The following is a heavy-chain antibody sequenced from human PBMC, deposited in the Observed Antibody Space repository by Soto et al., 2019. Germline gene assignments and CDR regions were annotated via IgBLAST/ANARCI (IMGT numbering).Heavy chain of an antibody. Sequence: ASVKLSCKASGYTFTSYGISWVRQAPGQGLEWMGWISAYNGNTNYAQKLQGRVTMTTDTSTSTAYMELRSLRSDDTAVYYCASGITIVGVVSSFDYWGQGTLVTVSS. J-gene: IGHJ4*02. V-gene: IGHV1-18*01. D-gene: IGHD3-3*01. CDR3: ASGITIVGVVSSFDY. CDR2: ISAYNGNT. CDR1: GYTFTSYG.